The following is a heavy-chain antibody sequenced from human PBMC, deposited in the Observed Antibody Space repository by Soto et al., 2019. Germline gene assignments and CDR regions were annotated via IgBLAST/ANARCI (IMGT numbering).Heavy chain of an antibody. CDR2: INAGNVNT. CDR3: ARPYCSGGSCYFDY. Sequence: ASVKVSCKASGYTFTSYAMHWVRQAPGQRLEWMGWINAGNVNTKYSQKFQGRVTITRDTSASTAYMELSSLRSEDTAVYYCARPYCSGGSCYFDYWGQGTLVTVSS. CDR1: GYTFTSYA. V-gene: IGHV1-3*01. D-gene: IGHD2-15*01. J-gene: IGHJ4*02.